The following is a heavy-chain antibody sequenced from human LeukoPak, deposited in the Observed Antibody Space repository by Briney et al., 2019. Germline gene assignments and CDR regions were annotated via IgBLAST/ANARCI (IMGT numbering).Heavy chain of an antibody. CDR2: ISASGSNI. CDR1: GFPLSSYS. D-gene: IGHD2-15*01. CDR3: ARVKGSYFHY. V-gene: IGHV3-48*01. Sequence: GGSLRLSCAASGFPLSSYSINWFRQAPGKGLEWVAYISASGSNIYYGDSVKGRFTVSRDNPKSSLFLQMNSPRAEDTAVYDCARVKGSYFHYWGQGALVTVSS. J-gene: IGHJ4*02.